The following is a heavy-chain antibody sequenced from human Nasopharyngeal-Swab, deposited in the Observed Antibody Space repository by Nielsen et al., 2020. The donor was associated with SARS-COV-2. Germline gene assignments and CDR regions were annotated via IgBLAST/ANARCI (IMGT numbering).Heavy chain of an antibody. J-gene: IGHJ4*02. Sequence: RQAPGKGLEWIGSIYYSGSTYYNPSLKSRVTISVDTSENQFSLKLSSVTAADTAVYYCATPWELSAYWGQGTLVTVSS. D-gene: IGHD1-26*01. V-gene: IGHV4-39*01. CDR3: ATPWELSAY. CDR2: IYYSGST.